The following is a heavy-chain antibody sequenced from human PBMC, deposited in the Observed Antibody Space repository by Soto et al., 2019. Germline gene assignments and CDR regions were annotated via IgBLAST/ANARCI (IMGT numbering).Heavy chain of an antibody. CDR3: ARVIPELAYYYYGMDV. J-gene: IGHJ6*02. Sequence: TLSLTCAVSGGSISSGGYSWSWIRQPPGKGLEWIGYIYHSGSTYYNPSLKSRVTISVDRSKNQFSLKLSSVTAADTAVYYCARVIPELAYYYYGMDVCGQGTTVTVSS. D-gene: IGHD1-26*01. CDR1: GGSISSGGYS. V-gene: IGHV4-30-2*01. CDR2: IYHSGST.